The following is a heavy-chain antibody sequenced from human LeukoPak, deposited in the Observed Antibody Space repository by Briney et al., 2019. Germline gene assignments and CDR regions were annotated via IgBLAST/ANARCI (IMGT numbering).Heavy chain of an antibody. CDR2: IYHSGST. D-gene: IGHD2-15*01. J-gene: IGHJ4*02. V-gene: IGHV4-30-2*01. Sequence: PSQTLSLTCTVSGGSISSGGYSWSWIRQPPGKGLEWIGYIYHSGSTYYNPSLKSRVTISVDRSKNQFSLKLSSVTAADTAVYYCARMSGGGFDYWGQGTLVTVSS. CDR3: ARMSGGGFDY. CDR1: GGSISSGGYS.